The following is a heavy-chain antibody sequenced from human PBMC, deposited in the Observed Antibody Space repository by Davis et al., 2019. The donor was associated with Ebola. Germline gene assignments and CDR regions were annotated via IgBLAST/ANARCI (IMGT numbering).Heavy chain of an antibody. J-gene: IGHJ3*02. CDR3: ARDGYYYDSSGYYYIGAFDI. CDR1: GFTFTNYG. Sequence: PGGSLRLSCAASGFTFTNYGMHWVRQAPGKGLEWVAVVSYDGNSEYYADSVKGRFTISRDNSKNTLFLQMNSLRPEDTAVYYCARDGYYYDSSGYYYIGAFDIWGQGTMVTVSS. V-gene: IGHV3-30*03. D-gene: IGHD3-22*01. CDR2: VSYDGNSE.